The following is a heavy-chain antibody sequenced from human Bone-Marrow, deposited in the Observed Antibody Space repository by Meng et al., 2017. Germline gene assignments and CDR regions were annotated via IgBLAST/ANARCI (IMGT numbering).Heavy chain of an antibody. Sequence: SVKVSCKASGGTFSSYAISWVRQAPGQGLEWMGGIIPIFGTANYAQKFQGRVTITADESTSTAYMELSSLRSEDTAVYYCATRSNYYGSGSYRDYYYYGMDVWDQGTKVTVS. CDR3: ATRSNYYGSGSYRDYYYYGMDV. CDR1: GGTFSSYA. V-gene: IGHV1-69*13. J-gene: IGHJ6*02. D-gene: IGHD3-10*01. CDR2: IIPIFGTA.